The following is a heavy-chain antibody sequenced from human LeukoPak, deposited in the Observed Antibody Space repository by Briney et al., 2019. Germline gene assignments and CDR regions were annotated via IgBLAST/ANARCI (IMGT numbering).Heavy chain of an antibody. D-gene: IGHD3-3*01. J-gene: IGHJ4*02. CDR2: ISHDGSSE. Sequence: GRSLRLSCAASGFTFSNYAMHWVRQAPGKGLEWVALISHDGSSEYYGDSMKGRFTISRDNSRNTFYLKMNSLRAEDTAVYYCASRFEWLSSFDYWGQGTLVTVSS. V-gene: IGHV3-30*03. CDR3: ASRFEWLSSFDY. CDR1: GFTFSNYA.